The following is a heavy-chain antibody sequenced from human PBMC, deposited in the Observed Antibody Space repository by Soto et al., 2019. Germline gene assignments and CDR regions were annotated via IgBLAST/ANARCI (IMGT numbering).Heavy chain of an antibody. CDR3: AIIPRLDASDI. D-gene: IGHD2-2*01. CDR1: GGTFSSYT. J-gene: IGHJ3*02. V-gene: IGHV1-69*02. Sequence: QVQLVQSGAEVKKPGSSVKVSCKASGGTFSSYTISWVRQAPGQGLEWMGRIIPILGIANYAQNIQGRVTITADKSTTTAYQELCSMKSVDTAVLYCAIIPRLDASDIWGQGTMVTVSS. CDR2: IIPILGIA.